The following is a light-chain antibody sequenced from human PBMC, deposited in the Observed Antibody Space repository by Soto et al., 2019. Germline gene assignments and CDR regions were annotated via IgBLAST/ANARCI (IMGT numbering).Light chain of an antibody. CDR3: QEYDNWPLYT. CDR1: QSVNSN. Sequence: EIVMTQSPATLSVSPGERATLSCRASQSVNSNLAWYQQKPGQAPRLLIYGASTRATGIPARFSGSGSGTEFTLTISSLQSEDFAVYYCQEYDNWPLYTFGQGTKVELK. V-gene: IGKV3-15*01. CDR2: GAS. J-gene: IGKJ2*01.